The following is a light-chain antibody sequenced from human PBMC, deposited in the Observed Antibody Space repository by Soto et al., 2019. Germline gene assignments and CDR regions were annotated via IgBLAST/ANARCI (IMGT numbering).Light chain of an antibody. Sequence: EIVLTQSPGTLSLSPGDRATLSCEASQSVNNNYLAWYQHKPGQAPRLLIYGASSRATGIPDRFSGSGSGTDFTLTIRRLGPEDFAVYYCQQYDTSLPYTFGGGTKVEIK. V-gene: IGKV3-20*01. CDR2: GAS. CDR3: QQYDTSLPYT. CDR1: QSVNNNY. J-gene: IGKJ4*01.